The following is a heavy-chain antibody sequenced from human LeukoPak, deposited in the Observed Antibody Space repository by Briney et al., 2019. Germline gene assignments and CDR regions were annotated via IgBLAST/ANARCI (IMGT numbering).Heavy chain of an antibody. CDR3: ARGPLAAAGTLYGY. Sequence: GASVKVSCTASGYTFTSYAMNWVRQAPGQGLEWMGWINTNTGNPTYAQGFTGRFVFSLDTSVSTAYLQISSLKAEDTAVYYCARGPLAAAGTLYGYWGRGTLVTISS. J-gene: IGHJ4*02. CDR2: INTNTGNP. V-gene: IGHV7-4-1*02. CDR1: GYTFTSYA. D-gene: IGHD6-13*01.